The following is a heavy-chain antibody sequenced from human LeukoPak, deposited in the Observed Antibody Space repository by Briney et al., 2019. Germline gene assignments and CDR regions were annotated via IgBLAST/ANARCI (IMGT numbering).Heavy chain of an antibody. D-gene: IGHD4-17*01. V-gene: IGHV1-24*01. CDR1: GYTLTELS. Sequence: ASVKVSCKVSGYTLTELSMHWVRQAPGKGLEWMGGFDPEDGETIYAQKFQGRVTMTRDTSTSTVYMELSSLRSEDTAVYYCARDQDYGDYLMGYWGQGTLVTVSS. CDR3: ARDQDYGDYLMGY. CDR2: FDPEDGET. J-gene: IGHJ4*02.